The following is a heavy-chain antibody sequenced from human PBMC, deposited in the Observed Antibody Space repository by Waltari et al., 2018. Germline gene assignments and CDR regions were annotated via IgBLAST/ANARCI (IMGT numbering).Heavy chain of an antibody. J-gene: IGHJ3*02. CDR3: AGPKSGSYSDAFDI. V-gene: IGHV4-34*01. Sequence: QVQLQQWGAGLLKPSETLSLTCAVYGGSFSGYYWSWIRQPPGKGLEWIGSIYPSGSSSYTPSLNSRVTMSVDTSKNQFSLKLSSVTAADTAVYYCAGPKSGSYSDAFDIWGQGTMVTVSS. CDR2: IYPSGSS. D-gene: IGHD1-26*01. CDR1: GGSFSGYY.